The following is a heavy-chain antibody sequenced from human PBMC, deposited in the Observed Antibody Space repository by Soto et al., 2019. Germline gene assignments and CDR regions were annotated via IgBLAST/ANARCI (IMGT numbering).Heavy chain of an antibody. J-gene: IGHJ4*02. CDR3: ARGGKEWLTPFEY. CDR1: GFTLNNFA. D-gene: IGHD6-19*01. Sequence: EVQLLESGGGLVQPGGSLRLSCIVSGFTLNNFAMNWVRQTPGKGLEWVSGIIGSGSDIYYADSVKGRFTISRDNSENTLYLQMKSLRAEDTAAYYCARGGKEWLTPFEYWGQGALVTVSS. V-gene: IGHV3-23*01. CDR2: IIGSGSDI.